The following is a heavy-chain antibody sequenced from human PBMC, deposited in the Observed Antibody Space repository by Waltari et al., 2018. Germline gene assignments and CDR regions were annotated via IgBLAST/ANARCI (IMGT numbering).Heavy chain of an antibody. J-gene: IGHJ4*02. D-gene: IGHD2-21*02. CDR3: VKGDWGDF. CDR2: IITSSDT. CDR1: GFTFSTLA. V-gene: IGHV3-23*01. Sequence: VQLLESGGGLIQHGGSLRLSCPAPGFTFSTLAMTLVRQAPGGGLEWVSGIITSSDTYYADSVKGRFTISRDNSKNILYLQMNSLRADDTAVYYCVKGDWGDFWGQGTLVTVSS.